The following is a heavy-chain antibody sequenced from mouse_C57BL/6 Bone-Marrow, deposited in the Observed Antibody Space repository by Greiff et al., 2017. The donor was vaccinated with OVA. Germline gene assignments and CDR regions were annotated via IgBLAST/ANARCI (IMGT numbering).Heavy chain of an antibody. J-gene: IGHJ3*01. CDR3: VRPTMVTTEFAY. V-gene: IGHV10-1*01. Sequence: EVQLVESGGGLVQPKGSLKLSCAASGFSFNTYAMNWVRQAPGKGLEWVARIRSKSNNYATYYADSVKDRFTISRDDSESMLYLQMNNLKTEDTAMYYCVRPTMVTTEFAYWGQGTLVTVSA. D-gene: IGHD2-9*01. CDR1: GFSFNTYA. CDR2: IRSKSNNYAT.